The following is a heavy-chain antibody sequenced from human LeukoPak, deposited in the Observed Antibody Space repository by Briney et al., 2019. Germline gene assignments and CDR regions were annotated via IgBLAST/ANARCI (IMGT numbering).Heavy chain of an antibody. V-gene: IGHV3-48*03. Sequence: GGSLRLSCVASGFTFSSFEMNWVRQAPGKGLECVSYISSSGSTIYYADSVRGRFTISRDNAKNSLYLQMNSLRAEDTAVYYCARDYTNYGNYYNGMDVWGQGTTVTVS. CDR3: ARDYTNYGNYYNGMDV. J-gene: IGHJ6*02. CDR2: ISSSGSTI. CDR1: GFTFSSFE. D-gene: IGHD4-11*01.